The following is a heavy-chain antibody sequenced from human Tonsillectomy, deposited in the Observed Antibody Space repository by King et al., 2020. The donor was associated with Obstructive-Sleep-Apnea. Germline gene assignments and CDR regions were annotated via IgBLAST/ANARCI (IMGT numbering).Heavy chain of an antibody. CDR1: GYTFTSYW. Sequence: VQLVESGAEVKKPGESLRISCEVSGYTFTSYWITWVRQMPGKGREWMGRIDPSDSYTNYSPSFQGHVTISVDKSISTAYLQWSSLKASDTAIYYCARQAYYYGSGNYRYHFDYWGQGTLVTVSS. V-gene: IGHV5-10-1*03. J-gene: IGHJ4*02. CDR3: ARQAYYYGSGNYRYHFDY. CDR2: IDPSDSYT. D-gene: IGHD3-10*01.